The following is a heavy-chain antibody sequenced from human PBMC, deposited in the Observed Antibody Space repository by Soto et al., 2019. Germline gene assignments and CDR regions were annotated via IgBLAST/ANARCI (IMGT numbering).Heavy chain of an antibody. CDR2: INSDGSTT. J-gene: IGHJ4*02. CDR3: ARGYSSGPDY. V-gene: IGHV3-74*01. CDR1: GFTFSNHW. Sequence: GGSLRLSCAASGFTFSNHWMHWVRQAPGKGLVWVSRINSDGSTTTYADSVKGRFTISRDNAKNTLYLQLNSLRAEDTALYYFARGYSSGPDYWGQGTLVTVSS. D-gene: IGHD6-19*01.